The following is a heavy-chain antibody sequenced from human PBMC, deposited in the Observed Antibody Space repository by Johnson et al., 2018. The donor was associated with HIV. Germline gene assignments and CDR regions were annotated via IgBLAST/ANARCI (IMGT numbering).Heavy chain of an antibody. J-gene: IGHJ3*02. D-gene: IGHD6-13*01. Sequence: QVQLVESGGGVVQPGRSLRVSCAASGFTFSSYILHWVRQAPGKGLEWVAVISDDGSNKFYADSVKGRCTISRDSSKNTLYLQMNSLRTEDTAIYYCARLLAAAPLWAFDIWGQGTMVTVSS. CDR1: GFTFSSYI. CDR2: ISDDGSNK. CDR3: ARLLAAAPLWAFDI. V-gene: IGHV3-30-3*01.